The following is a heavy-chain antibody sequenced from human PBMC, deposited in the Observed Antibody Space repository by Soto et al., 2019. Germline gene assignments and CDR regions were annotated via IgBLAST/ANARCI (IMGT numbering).Heavy chain of an antibody. CDR1: GFTFSGYY. Sequence: QVQLVESGGGLVRPGGSLRLSCAASGFTFSGYYMSWLRQAPGKGLECISYISSSGDRTKYADSVKGRFTISRDYAEKSLYLQMNSLRAVDTAVYYCVRDTSSHLDNWGQGTPVTVSS. CDR2: ISSSGDRT. V-gene: IGHV3-11*05. J-gene: IGHJ4*02. CDR3: VRDTSSHLDN. D-gene: IGHD6-6*01.